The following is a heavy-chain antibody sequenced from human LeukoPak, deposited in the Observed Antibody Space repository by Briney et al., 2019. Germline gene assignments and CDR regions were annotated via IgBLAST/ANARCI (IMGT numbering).Heavy chain of an antibody. D-gene: IGHD3-22*01. Sequence: SVKVSCKASGGTFSSYAISWVRQAPGQGLEWMGGIIPIFGTANYAQKFQGRVTITADESTSTAYMELSSLRSEDTAVYYCARGGYYYDSSGHVDYWGQGTLVTVSS. V-gene: IGHV1-69*13. CDR1: GGTFSSYA. CDR3: ARGGYYYDSSGHVDY. CDR2: IIPIFGTA. J-gene: IGHJ4*02.